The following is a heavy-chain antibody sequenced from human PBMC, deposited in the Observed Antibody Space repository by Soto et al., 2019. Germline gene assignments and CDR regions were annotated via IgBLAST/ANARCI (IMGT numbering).Heavy chain of an antibody. D-gene: IGHD5-12*01. CDR3: ARDMWLQIHTFPDY. J-gene: IGHJ4*02. CDR2: ISAYNGNT. Sequence: ASVKVSCKASGYTFTSYGISWVRQAPGQGLEWMGWISAYNGNTNYAQKLQGRVTMTTDTSTSTAYMELRSLRSDDTAVYYCARDMWLQIHTFPDYWGQGTLVTVSS. V-gene: IGHV1-18*04. CDR1: GYTFTSYG.